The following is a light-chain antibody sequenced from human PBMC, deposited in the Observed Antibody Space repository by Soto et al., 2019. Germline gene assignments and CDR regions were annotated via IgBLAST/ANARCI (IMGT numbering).Light chain of an antibody. Sequence: QSVLPQPPSVSAAPGQKVTISCSGSGSNIGNNYVSWYQQLPGTAPKLLIYYDNKRPSGIPDRFSGSKSGTSATLGITGLQTGDEADYYCGTWDNSLSAGGVFGGGTQLTVL. V-gene: IGLV1-51*01. CDR3: GTWDNSLSAGGV. CDR2: YDN. J-gene: IGLJ7*01. CDR1: GSNIGNNY.